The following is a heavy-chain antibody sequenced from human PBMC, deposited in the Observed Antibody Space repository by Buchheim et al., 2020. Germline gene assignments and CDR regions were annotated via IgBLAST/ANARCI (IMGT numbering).Heavy chain of an antibody. Sequence: EVQLLESGGGLVQPGGSLRLSCAASGFSFCSYAMSWVRQAPGEGLGWVADISGGGVSTYYADSVKGRFTISRDKSKHTLYLQMNSLSAEDTAEYYCAKDLTTRYYYYMDVWGKGTT. CDR1: GFSFCSYA. V-gene: IGHV3-23*01. CDR2: ISGGGVST. J-gene: IGHJ6*03. D-gene: IGHD1-1*01. CDR3: AKDLTTRYYYYMDV.